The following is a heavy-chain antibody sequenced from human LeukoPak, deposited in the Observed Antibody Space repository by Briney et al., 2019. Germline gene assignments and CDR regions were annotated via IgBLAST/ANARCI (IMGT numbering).Heavy chain of an antibody. J-gene: IGHJ4*02. Sequence: ASVKVSCKASGYTFTSYDINWVRQATGQGLEWMGWMNPNSGNTGYAQKFQGRVTMTRNTSISTAYMELSSLRSEDTAVYYCAGGQRDLERRSQDYWGQGTLVTVSS. CDR2: MNPNSGNT. D-gene: IGHD1-1*01. CDR1: GYTFTSYD. V-gene: IGHV1-8*01. CDR3: AGGQRDLERRSQDY.